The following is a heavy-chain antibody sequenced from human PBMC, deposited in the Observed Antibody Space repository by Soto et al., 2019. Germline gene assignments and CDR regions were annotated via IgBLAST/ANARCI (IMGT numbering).Heavy chain of an antibody. CDR3: ARQQYTVVTAFDV. D-gene: IGHD2-15*01. CDR2: VFYNGNT. Sequence: QVQLKESGPGLVKPADTLSLKCTVSGGSITPYYWSWIRQAPGGGLEWIGYVFYNGNTNYNPYLKSRPSISADTSKTEFSLKLTSLTAADAAIYFCARQQYTVVTAFDVWGQGTMVAVSS. CDR1: GGSITPYY. J-gene: IGHJ3*01. V-gene: IGHV4-59*07.